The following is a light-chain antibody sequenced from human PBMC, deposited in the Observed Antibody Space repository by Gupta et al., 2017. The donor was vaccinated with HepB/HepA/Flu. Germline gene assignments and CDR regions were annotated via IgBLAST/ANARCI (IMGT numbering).Light chain of an antibody. Sequence: DIQMTQSPSSLSASVGDRVTITCRASQTISTYLNCYQQKAGEAPKLLIYAASSLQSGVPSRISGSGSGTDFTLTISNLQPEDFATYYCQQSYIAPYTFGQGTKLEIK. V-gene: IGKV1-39*01. CDR1: QTISTY. J-gene: IGKJ2*01. CDR2: AAS. CDR3: QQSYIAPYT.